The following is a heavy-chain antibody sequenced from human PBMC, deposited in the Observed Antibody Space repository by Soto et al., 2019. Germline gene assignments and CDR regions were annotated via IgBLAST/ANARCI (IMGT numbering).Heavy chain of an antibody. V-gene: IGHV3-23*01. CDR2: IGGSGAST. CDR1: GFTFSSYA. CDR3: AKARHSGDLAGSYDS. J-gene: IGHJ5*02. Sequence: PGGSLRLSCEASGFTFSSYAMSWVRQAPGKGLEWVSSIGGSGASTYYADSVKGRFTISRDNSKNTVYLHMHNLRVDDSAMYYCAKARHSGDLAGSYDSWGQGTLVTVAS. D-gene: IGHD2-21*02.